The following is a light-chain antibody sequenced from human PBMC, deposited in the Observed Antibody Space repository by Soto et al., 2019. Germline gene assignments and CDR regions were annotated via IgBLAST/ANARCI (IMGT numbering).Light chain of an antibody. CDR2: DVS. J-gene: IGLJ2*01. CDR1: SSDIGGYNY. CDR3: RSFTSRVTRVV. Sequence: QSVLTQPASVSGSPGQSITISCTGSSSDIGGYNYVSWYQQHPGKAPKLMIYDVSNRPSGVSNRFSGSKSGNTASLTISGLQAEDEADYYCRSFTSRVTRVVFGVGIKLTVL. V-gene: IGLV2-14*01.